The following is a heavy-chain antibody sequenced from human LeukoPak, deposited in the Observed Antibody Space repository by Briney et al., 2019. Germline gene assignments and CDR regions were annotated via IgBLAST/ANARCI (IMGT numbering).Heavy chain of an antibody. D-gene: IGHD1-1*01. J-gene: IGHJ4*02. Sequence: GGSLRLPCAASGFNFRNYWMHWVRQAPGKGLVWVSRINSDGSGTSYADSVKGRFTISRDNAENTLYLQINSLRAEDTAVYYCATDEAATGRLDYWGQGTLVTDSS. CDR1: GFNFRNYW. CDR2: INSDGSGT. V-gene: IGHV3-74*01. CDR3: ATDEAATGRLDY.